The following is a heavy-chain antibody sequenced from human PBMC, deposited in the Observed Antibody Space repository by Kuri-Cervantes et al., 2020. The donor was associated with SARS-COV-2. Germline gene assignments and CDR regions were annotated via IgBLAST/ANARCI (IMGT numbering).Heavy chain of an antibody. CDR3: ARTNYYGSGRHIDH. D-gene: IGHD3-10*01. CDR1: GGSISSSSYY. CDR2: IYYSGST. Sequence: SETLSLTCTVSGGSISSSSYYWGWIRQPPGKGLEWIGYIYYSGSTYYNPSLKSRVSISMDTSKNQLPLKLTSVSAADTAVYYCARTNYYGSGRHIDHWGQGTLVTVSS. V-gene: IGHV4-30-4*08. J-gene: IGHJ4*02.